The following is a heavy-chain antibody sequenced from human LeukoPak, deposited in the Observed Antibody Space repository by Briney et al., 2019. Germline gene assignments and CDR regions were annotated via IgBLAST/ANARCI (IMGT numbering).Heavy chain of an antibody. J-gene: IGHJ3*02. Sequence: GSLRLSCTTSGFPLLRHGMHWVRQAPGKGLEWVAVTWYGGSDYADSVRGRFSVSRDIFGNTVYLQMDNLRVEDTALYYCAREQSTSGHAGAFDIWGQGTVVTVSS. D-gene: IGHD5-12*01. CDR3: AREQSTSGHAGAFDI. V-gene: IGHV3-33*01. CDR2: TWYGGS. CDR1: GFPLLRHG.